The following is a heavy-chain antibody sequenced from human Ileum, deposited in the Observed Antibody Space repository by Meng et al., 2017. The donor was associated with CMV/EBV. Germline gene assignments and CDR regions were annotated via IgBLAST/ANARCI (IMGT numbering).Heavy chain of an antibody. V-gene: IGHV1-2*02. CDR1: GYTFTGYY. Sequence: ASVKVSCKASGYTFTGYYMHWVRQAPGQGLEWMGWINPNSGGTNYAQKFQGRVTMTRDTSISTAYMELSRLRSDDTAVYYCARSLGDGYPEDYWGQGTLVTVSS. CDR2: INPNSGGT. CDR3: ARSLGDGYPEDY. J-gene: IGHJ4*02. D-gene: IGHD5-24*01.